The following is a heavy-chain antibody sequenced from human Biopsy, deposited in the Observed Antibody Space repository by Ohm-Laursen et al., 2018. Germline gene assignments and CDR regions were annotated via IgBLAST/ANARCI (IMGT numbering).Heavy chain of an antibody. Sequence: ASVKVSCKASGYTFSLHHIHWVRQAPGQGLEWMGWIDPDGGRTSFGQNFQGRVTMTSDTSPGTAYLELTRLRSDDTAVYYCARDPYCSGGNCYSPLDHWGQGTLVTVSA. V-gene: IGHV1-2*02. D-gene: IGHD2-15*01. CDR1: GYTFSLHH. CDR3: ARDPYCSGGNCYSPLDH. J-gene: IGHJ4*02. CDR2: IDPDGGRT.